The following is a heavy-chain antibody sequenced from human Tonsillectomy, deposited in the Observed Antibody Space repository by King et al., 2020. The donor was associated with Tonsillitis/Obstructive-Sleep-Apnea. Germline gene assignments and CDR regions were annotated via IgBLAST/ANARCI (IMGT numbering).Heavy chain of an antibody. V-gene: IGHV4-34*01. CDR3: ARAYYCDSSSYYDGGPFDY. CDR1: GGSFSGYY. CDR2: INHSGST. J-gene: IGHJ4*02. D-gene: IGHD3-22*01. Sequence: VQLQQWGAGLLKPSETLSLTCAVYGGSFSGYYWSWIRQPPGKGLEWIGEINHSGSTNYNPSLKSRVTISVDTSKNQFSLELSSVTAADTAVYYCARAYYCDSSSYYDGGPFDYWGQETLVTVSS.